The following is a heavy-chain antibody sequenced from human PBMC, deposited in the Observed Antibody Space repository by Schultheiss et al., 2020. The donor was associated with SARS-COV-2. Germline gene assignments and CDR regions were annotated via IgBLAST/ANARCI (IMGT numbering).Heavy chain of an antibody. CDR2: ISSSSSYI. CDR1: GFTFSSYA. D-gene: IGHD3-3*01. J-gene: IGHJ4*02. CDR3: ASLEWFHRDY. Sequence: GGSLRLSCAASGFTFSSYAMSWVRQAPGKGLEWVSSISSSSSYIYYADSVKGRFTISRDNAKNSLYLQINSLRAEDTAVYYCASLEWFHRDYWGQGTLVTVSS. V-gene: IGHV3-21*01.